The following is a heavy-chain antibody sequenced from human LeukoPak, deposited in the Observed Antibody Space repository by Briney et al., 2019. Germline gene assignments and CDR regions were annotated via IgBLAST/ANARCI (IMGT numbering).Heavy chain of an antibody. CDR3: ACLISPRPFDY. J-gene: IGHJ4*02. V-gene: IGHV3-7*01. Sequence: GGSLRLSCAASGFTFSSSAMSWVRQAPGKGLEWVANIKQDGSEKYYVDSVKGRFTISRDNAKNSVYLQMNSLRAEDTAVYYCACLISPRPFDYWGQGTQVTVSS. CDR1: GFTFSSSA. CDR2: IKQDGSEK. D-gene: IGHD6-6*01.